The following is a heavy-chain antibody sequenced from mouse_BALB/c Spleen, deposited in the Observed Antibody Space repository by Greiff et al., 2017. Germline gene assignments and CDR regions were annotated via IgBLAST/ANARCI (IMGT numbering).Heavy chain of an antibody. J-gene: IGHJ3*01. Sequence: VQLQQSGPGLVQPSQSLSITCTVSGFSLTSYGVHWVRQSPGKGLEWLGVIWSGGSTDYNAAFISRLSISKDNSKSQVFFKMNSLQANDTAIYYCARKGGYGNGNGFAYWGQGTLVTVSA. CDR2: IWSGGST. CDR3: ARKGGYGNGNGFAY. D-gene: IGHD2-10*02. V-gene: IGHV2-2*02. CDR1: GFSLTSYG.